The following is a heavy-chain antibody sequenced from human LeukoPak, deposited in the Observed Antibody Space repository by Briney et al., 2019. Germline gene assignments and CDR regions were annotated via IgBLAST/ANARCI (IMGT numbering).Heavy chain of an antibody. D-gene: IGHD6-19*01. Sequence: GGSLRLSCAASGFTFSNYALHWVRQAPGKGLEFVSAISKNGRNTYYGNSMKGRFTISRDISKNTLYLQMGSLRPEDMAVYYCARVDSGSACASWGQGILVTVSS. CDR3: ARVDSGSACAS. V-gene: IGHV3-64*01. J-gene: IGHJ1*01. CDR1: GFTFSNYA. CDR2: ISKNGRNT.